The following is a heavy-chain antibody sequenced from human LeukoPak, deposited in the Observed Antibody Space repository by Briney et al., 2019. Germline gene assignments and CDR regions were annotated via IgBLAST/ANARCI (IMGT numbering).Heavy chain of an antibody. D-gene: IGHD5-12*01. CDR1: GFTVSSNY. Sequence: GGSLRLSCAASGFTVSSNYMSWVRQAPGKGLEWVSVIYSGGSTYYADSVKGRSTISRDNSKNTLYLQMNSLRAEDTAVYYCARVWRGYSGYDAFDIWGQGTMVTVSS. V-gene: IGHV3-66*02. CDR3: ARVWRGYSGYDAFDI. CDR2: IYSGGST. J-gene: IGHJ3*02.